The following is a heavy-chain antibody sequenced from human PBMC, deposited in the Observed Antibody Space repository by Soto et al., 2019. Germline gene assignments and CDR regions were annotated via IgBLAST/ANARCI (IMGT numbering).Heavy chain of an antibody. CDR2: ISGSGGST. CDR3: AKVGDYDSSGYYFTPLWVNSALDY. Sequence: PGGSKILSCAAAGFNFSSYSMSWVRQDPGKGLEWVSAISGSGGSTYYADSVKGRFTISRDNSKNTLYLQMNSLRAEDTAVYYCAKVGDYDSSGYYFTPLWVNSALDYWGQGTLVTVSS. V-gene: IGHV3-23*01. CDR1: GFNFSSYS. D-gene: IGHD3-22*01. J-gene: IGHJ4*02.